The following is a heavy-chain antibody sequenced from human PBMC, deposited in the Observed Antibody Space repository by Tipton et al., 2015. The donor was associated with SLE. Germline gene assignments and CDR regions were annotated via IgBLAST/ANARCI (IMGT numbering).Heavy chain of an antibody. J-gene: IGHJ3*01. Sequence: TLSLTCAVYGGSFSGYYWSWIRQPAGKGLEWIGRVYGGGTPDYRTSHKSRVSISVDTSKNQFSLTLSSVAAADTAVYYCVRAGPQITFFGVVPTLFDVWGRGTLVTVSS. CDR1: GGSFSGYY. CDR3: VRAGPQITFFGVVPTLFDV. CDR2: VYGGGTP. D-gene: IGHD3-3*01. V-gene: IGHV4-59*10.